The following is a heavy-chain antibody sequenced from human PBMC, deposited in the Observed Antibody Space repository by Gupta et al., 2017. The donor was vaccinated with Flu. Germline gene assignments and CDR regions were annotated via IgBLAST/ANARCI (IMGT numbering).Heavy chain of an antibody. CDR3: AVYLTVNTDPGGKTYDY. CDR2: INQRGST. D-gene: IGHD4-17*01. V-gene: IGHV4-34*01. Sequence: QVQLQQWGAGLLKPSETLSLTCAVYGGSFSGYYWSWIRQPPGKGLEWIWEINQRGSTNYNPSLKSRVTISVDTSKNQFSLKLSSVTAADTAVYYCAVYLTVNTDPGGKTYDYWGQGTLVTLSS. J-gene: IGHJ4*02. CDR1: GGSFSGYY.